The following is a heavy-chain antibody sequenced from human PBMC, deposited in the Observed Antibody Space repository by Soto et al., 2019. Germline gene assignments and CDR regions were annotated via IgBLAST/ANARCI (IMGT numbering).Heavy chain of an antibody. J-gene: IGHJ4*02. V-gene: IGHV3-72*01. D-gene: IGHD2-15*01. CDR1: GFIFSDHY. Sequence: GGSLRLSCAASGFIFSDHYMDWVRQAPGKGLEWVGRNRNKANGYTTQYAASVKGRFTILRDDSKNSLYLQMNSLKTEDTAVYYCARVSGGPKAPDCWGQGTLVTVSS. CDR2: NRNKANGYTT. CDR3: ARVSGGPKAPDC.